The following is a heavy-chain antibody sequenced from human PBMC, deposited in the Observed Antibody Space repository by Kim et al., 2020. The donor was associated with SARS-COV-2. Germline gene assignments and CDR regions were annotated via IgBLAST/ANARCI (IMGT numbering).Heavy chain of an antibody. CDR3: ARITIFEPSHWGYFDY. J-gene: IGHJ4*02. Sequence: SVKGRVTISRLNAKNTLYLQMNSLRAEDTAVYYCARITIFEPSHWGYFDYWGQGTLVTVSS. V-gene: IGHV3-53*04. D-gene: IGHD3-3*01.